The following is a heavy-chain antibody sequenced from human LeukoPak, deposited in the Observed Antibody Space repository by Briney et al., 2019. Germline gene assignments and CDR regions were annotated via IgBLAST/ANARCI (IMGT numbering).Heavy chain of an antibody. J-gene: IGHJ4*02. V-gene: IGHV1-2*02. CDR1: GYTFTGYY. Sequence: GASVKVSCKASGYTFTGYYMHWVRQAPGQGREWMGWINPNSGGTNYAQKFQGRVTMTRDTSISTAYMELSRLRSDDTAVYYCARAKVVVAAGIDYWGQGTLVTVSS. CDR2: INPNSGGT. CDR3: ARAKVVVAAGIDY. D-gene: IGHD2-15*01.